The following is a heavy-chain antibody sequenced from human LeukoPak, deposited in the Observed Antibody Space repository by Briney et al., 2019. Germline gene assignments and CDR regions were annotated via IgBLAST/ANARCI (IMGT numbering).Heavy chain of an antibody. CDR1: GDTFSHYV. V-gene: IGHV1-69*01. Sequence: SVKVSCKASGDTFSHYVLSWVRPAPGQGVAWMGGIIPFFGTQKYAQKFQGRVTITADEPTSTAYMELSRLRSEDTAVYYCARNTIFGVPYYHYIDVWGKETTVTVSS. J-gene: IGHJ6*03. CDR2: IIPFFGTQ. D-gene: IGHD3-3*01. CDR3: ARNTIFGVPYYHYIDV.